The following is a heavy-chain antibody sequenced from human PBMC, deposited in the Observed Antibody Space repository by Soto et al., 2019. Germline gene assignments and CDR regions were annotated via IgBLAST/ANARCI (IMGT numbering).Heavy chain of an antibody. V-gene: IGHV4-39*01. CDR2: IDYSGST. CDR3: AIHGSVSGYRYYFVQ. D-gene: IGHD5-12*01. Sequence: SETLSLTCTVSGGSISSSSYYWAWIRQPPGKGLEWIANIDYSGSTYYNPSLKSRVAISVDTSQNQFSVKLTSVTAADTAVYYCAIHGSVSGYRYYFVQWGQGTLVNVSS. CDR1: GGSISSSSYY. J-gene: IGHJ4*02.